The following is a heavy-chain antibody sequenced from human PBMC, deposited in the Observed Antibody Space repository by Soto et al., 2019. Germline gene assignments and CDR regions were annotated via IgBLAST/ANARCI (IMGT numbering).Heavy chain of an antibody. Sequence: QVQLVQSGAEVKKPGSSVKVSCKASGGTFSSYAISWVRQAPGQGLEWMGGIIPIFGTANYAQKFQGRVTITASKSMRTAYMELSSLRSEDTAVYYCARDVKIAAAGSGHPSSYSSGWGFDYWGQGTLVTVSS. V-gene: IGHV1-69*06. CDR3: ARDVKIAAAGSGHPSSYSSGWGFDY. D-gene: IGHD6-13*01. CDR2: IIPIFGTA. J-gene: IGHJ4*02. CDR1: GGTFSSYA.